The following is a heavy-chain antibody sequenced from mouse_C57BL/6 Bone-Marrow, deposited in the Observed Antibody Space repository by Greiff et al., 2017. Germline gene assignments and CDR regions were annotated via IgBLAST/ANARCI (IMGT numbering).Heavy chain of an antibody. CDR3: ARWAIYDALYWYFDV. V-gene: IGHV1-72*01. Sequence: QVQLKESGAELVKPGASVKLSCKASGYTFTSYWMPWVKQRPGRGLEWIGRIDPNSGGTKYNEKFKSKATLTVDKPSSTAYMQLSSLTSEDSAVYYCARWAIYDALYWYFDVWGTGTTVTVSS. J-gene: IGHJ1*03. D-gene: IGHD2-3*01. CDR1: GYTFTSYW. CDR2: IDPNSGGT.